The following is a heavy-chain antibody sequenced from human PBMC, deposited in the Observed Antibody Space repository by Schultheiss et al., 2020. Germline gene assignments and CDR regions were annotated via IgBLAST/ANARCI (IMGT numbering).Heavy chain of an antibody. V-gene: IGHV4-4*02. CDR1: GGSISSSNW. J-gene: IGHJ6*04. CDR2: ISDNGRT. CDR3: ARDALEYSSSEQGDGMDV. D-gene: IGHD6-6*01. Sequence: SETLSLTCAVSGGSISSSNWWSWVRQPPGKGLEWIGEISDNGRTNYNPSLKSRVTISVDKSKNQFSLKLSSVTAADTAVYYCARDALEYSSSEQGDGMDVWGKGTTVTVSS.